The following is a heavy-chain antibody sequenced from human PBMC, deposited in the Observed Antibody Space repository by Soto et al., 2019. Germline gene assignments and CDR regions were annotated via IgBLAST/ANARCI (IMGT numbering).Heavy chain of an antibody. V-gene: IGHV3-9*01. D-gene: IGHD2-15*01. CDR1: GFNFEDYA. CDR3: ARGRGALTVVSNWFDP. J-gene: IGHJ5*02. Sequence: GGSLRLSCEGFGFNFEDYAMHWIRQAPGKGLEWVSGINWNGGITGYADSVKGRFTVSRDNANNSLHLEMSSLNTEDTALYYCARGRGALTVVSNWFDPWGQGTLVTVSS. CDR2: INWNGGIT.